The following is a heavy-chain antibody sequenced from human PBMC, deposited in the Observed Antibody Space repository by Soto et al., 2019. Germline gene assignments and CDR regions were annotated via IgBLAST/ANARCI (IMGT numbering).Heavy chain of an antibody. CDR2: MTGSGSAI. V-gene: IGHV3-48*03. D-gene: IGHD2-21*01. J-gene: IGHJ4*02. CDR1: GFSFSNSE. Sequence: EGSLRLSCVAPGFSFSNSEMNWIRQAPGKGLEWVSHMTGSGSAIYYADSVKGRFTISRDNAKNSLYLQLNSLRAEDTALYYCARSGGDYRPFDSWGQGTLVTVSS. CDR3: ARSGGDYRPFDS.